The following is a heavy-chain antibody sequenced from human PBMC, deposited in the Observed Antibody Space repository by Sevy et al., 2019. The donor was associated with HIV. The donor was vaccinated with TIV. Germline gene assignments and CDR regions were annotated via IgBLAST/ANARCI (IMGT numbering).Heavy chain of an antibody. CDR2: MNPKSGNT. Sequence: ASVKVSCKASEDIFTNYDINWVRQATGQGLEWMGWMNPKSGNTGYAQKFQGRISMTRNTSISTAYMELKSLRSEDTAVYFCASKRQGYSSSSGYSYGMDVWGQGTTVTVSS. D-gene: IGHD6-6*01. CDR3: ASKRQGYSSSSGYSYGMDV. V-gene: IGHV1-8*01. CDR1: EDIFTNYD. J-gene: IGHJ6*02.